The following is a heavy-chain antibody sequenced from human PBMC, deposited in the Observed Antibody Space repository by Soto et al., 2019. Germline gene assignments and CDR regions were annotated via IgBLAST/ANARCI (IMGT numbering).Heavy chain of an antibody. CDR1: GFTFSSYG. J-gene: IGHJ4*02. V-gene: IGHV3-30*03. Sequence: QVQLVESGGGVVQPGRSLRLSCAASGFTFSSYGMQWVRQAPGKGLEWVAVISYDGSNKYYADSVKGRFTISRDNSKNTLYLQMNSLRAEDTAVYYCATTLYGWYTDYWGQGTLVTVSS. D-gene: IGHD6-19*01. CDR3: ATTLYGWYTDY. CDR2: ISYDGSNK.